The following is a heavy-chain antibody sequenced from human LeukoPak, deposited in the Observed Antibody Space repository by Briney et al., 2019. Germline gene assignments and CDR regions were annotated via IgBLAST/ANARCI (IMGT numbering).Heavy chain of an antibody. CDR2: IYSGGST. CDR3: AREYYGSGSLMN. V-gene: IGHV3-66*01. D-gene: IGHD3-10*01. Sequence: GGSLRLSCAASGFTVSSNYMSWVRQAPGKGLEWVSVIYSGGSTYYADSVKGRFTISRDNSKNTLYLQMNSLRAEDTAVYYCAREYYGSGSLMNWGQGTLVTVSS. CDR1: GFTVSSNY. J-gene: IGHJ4*02.